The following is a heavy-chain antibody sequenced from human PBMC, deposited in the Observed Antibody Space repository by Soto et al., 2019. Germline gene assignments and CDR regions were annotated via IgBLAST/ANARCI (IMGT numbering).Heavy chain of an antibody. CDR1: GFTFSSYA. J-gene: IGHJ6*02. CDR3: AKDRSMYYYYHGMDV. D-gene: IGHD2-2*01. CDR2: ISGSGGST. Sequence: GGSLRLSCAASGFTFSSYAMSWVRQAPGKGLEWVSAISGSGGSTYYADSVKGRFTISRDNSKNTLYLQMNSLRAEDTAVYYCAKDRSMYYYYHGMDVWGQGTTGTVSS. V-gene: IGHV3-23*01.